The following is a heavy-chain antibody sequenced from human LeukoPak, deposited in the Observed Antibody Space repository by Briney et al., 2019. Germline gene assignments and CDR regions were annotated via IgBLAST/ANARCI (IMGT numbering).Heavy chain of an antibody. CDR1: GGSISSGGYY. J-gene: IGHJ5*02. CDR2: IYYSGST. V-gene: IGHV4-61*08. D-gene: IGHD3-10*01. CDR3: ARTMVRGVIFWFDP. Sequence: PSETLSLTCTVSGGSISSGGYYWSWIRQPPGKGLEWIGYIYYSGSTNYNPSLKSRVTISVDTSKNQFSLKLSSVTAADTAVYYCARTMVRGVIFWFDPWGQGTLVTVSS.